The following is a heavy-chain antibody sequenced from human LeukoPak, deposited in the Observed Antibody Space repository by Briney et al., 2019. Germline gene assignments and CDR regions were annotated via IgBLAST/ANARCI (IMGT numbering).Heavy chain of an antibody. CDR3: AKELYSGYDFDY. CDR1: GFTFSSYP. J-gene: IGHJ4*02. V-gene: IGHV3-23*01. CDR2: ISGSGGNT. D-gene: IGHD5-12*01. Sequence: PGGSLRLSCAASGFTFSSYPMSWVRQAPGKGLEWVSAISGSGGNTYYADSVKGRFTISRDNSKNTLYLQMNSLRAEDTAVYYCAKELYSGYDFDYWGQGTLVTVSS.